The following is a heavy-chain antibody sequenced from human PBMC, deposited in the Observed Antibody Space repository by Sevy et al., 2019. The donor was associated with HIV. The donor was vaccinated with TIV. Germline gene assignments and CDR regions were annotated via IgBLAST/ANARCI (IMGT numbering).Heavy chain of an antibody. J-gene: IGHJ4*02. CDR3: ASVDGVFDY. V-gene: IGHV3-30-3*01. D-gene: IGHD3-3*01. CDR2: ISYDGSNK. Sequence: GGSLRLSCAVSGFTFSSYAMHWVRQAPGKGLEWVAVISYDGSNKYYADSVKGRFTISRDNSKNTLYLQMNSLRAEDTAVYYCASVDGVFDYWGQGTLVTVSS. CDR1: GFTFSSYA.